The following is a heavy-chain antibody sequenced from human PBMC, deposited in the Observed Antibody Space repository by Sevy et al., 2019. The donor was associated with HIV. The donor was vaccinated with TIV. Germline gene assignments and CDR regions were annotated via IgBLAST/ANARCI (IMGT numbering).Heavy chain of an antibody. J-gene: IGHJ4*02. CDR1: GFAFHEYS. V-gene: IGHV3-23*01. Sequence: GGSLRLSCAASGFAFHEYSMSWIRQAPGKGLEWVATLSFGCGKINYADSVKGRFTISRDDSRNTFYLQMNSLRAEDTAIYYCAREGCTKPHDYWGQGTVVTISS. CDR3: AREGCTKPHDY. D-gene: IGHD2-8*01. CDR2: LSFGCGKI.